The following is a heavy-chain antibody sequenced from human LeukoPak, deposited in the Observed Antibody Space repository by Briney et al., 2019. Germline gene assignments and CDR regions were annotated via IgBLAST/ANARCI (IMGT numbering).Heavy chain of an antibody. CDR3: GRDALVGYFSYYYMDV. J-gene: IGHJ6*03. V-gene: IGHV4-59*11. Sequence: PSDTLSLTCTVSGGSISSHYWTWIRQSPVKGLEWIGAISNSGSTSYNPSLKSRVTISIDTSKNQSSLKLSSVTAADTAVYYCGRDALVGYFSYYYMDVWGKGTTVTVSS. D-gene: IGHD2-15*01. CDR1: GGSISSHY. CDR2: ISNSGST.